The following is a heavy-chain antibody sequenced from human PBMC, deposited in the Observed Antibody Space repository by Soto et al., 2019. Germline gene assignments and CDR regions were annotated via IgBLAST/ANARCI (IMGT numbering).Heavy chain of an antibody. CDR3: GREEYYYGSGAFFDY. J-gene: IGHJ4*02. Sequence: SVKVSCKASGGTFSSYTISWVRQALGQGLEWMGRIIPILGIADYAQKFQGRVTITADKSTSTAYMELSSLRSEDTAVYYCGREEYYYGSGAFFDYWGQGTLVTVSS. V-gene: IGHV1-69*04. D-gene: IGHD3-10*01. CDR2: IIPILGIA. CDR1: GGTFSSYT.